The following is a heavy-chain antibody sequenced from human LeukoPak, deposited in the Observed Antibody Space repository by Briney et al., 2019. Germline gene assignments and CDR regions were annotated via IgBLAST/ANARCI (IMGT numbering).Heavy chain of an antibody. CDR1: GFTFKKYA. J-gene: IGHJ4*02. CDR2: INSNGGRT. D-gene: IGHD3-22*01. CDR3: VKDLYYDNSGYYSGAFDY. Sequence: PGGSLRHSCSASGFTFKKYAMHWVRQAPGKGLEYVSAINSNGGRTYYADSVKGRFTISRDNSKNTLFLQMSSLRVEDTAVYYCVKDLYYDNSGYYSGAFDYWGQGTLVTVSS. V-gene: IGHV3-64D*06.